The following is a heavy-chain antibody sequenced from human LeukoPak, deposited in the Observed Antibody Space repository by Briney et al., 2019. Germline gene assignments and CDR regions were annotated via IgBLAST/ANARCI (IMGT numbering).Heavy chain of an antibody. V-gene: IGHV3-30-3*01. J-gene: IGHJ3*02. CDR2: ISYDGSNK. Sequence: GGSLRLSCAASVFSFSSYAMHWVRQTPGKGLEWVAVISYDGSNKYYADSVKGRFTISRDNSKNTLYLQMNSLRAEDTAVYYCARPEYCTNGVCYGHAFDIWGQGTMVTVSS. CDR1: VFSFSSYA. CDR3: ARPEYCTNGVCYGHAFDI. D-gene: IGHD2-8*01.